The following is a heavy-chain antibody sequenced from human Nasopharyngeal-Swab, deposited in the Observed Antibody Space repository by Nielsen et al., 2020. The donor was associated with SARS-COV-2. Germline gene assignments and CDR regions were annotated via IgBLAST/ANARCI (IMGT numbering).Heavy chain of an antibody. D-gene: IGHD1-7*01. CDR2: VFSSGST. Sequence: WIRQPPGKGLEWIGTVFSSGSTYNPSLKSRVTMSVDTSKNQFSLKLSSVTAADTAVYYCARAGAQLPEYYFDYWGQGTLVTVSS. V-gene: IGHV4-39*07. J-gene: IGHJ4*02. CDR3: ARAGAQLPEYYFDY.